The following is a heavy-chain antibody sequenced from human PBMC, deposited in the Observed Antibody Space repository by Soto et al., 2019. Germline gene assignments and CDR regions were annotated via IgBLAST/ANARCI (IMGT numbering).Heavy chain of an antibody. CDR1: GFTFSSYS. CDR2: ITPSSDTI. V-gene: IGHV3-48*02. CDR3: ARDIGSGWYYFDY. Sequence: GGSLRLSCAASGFTFSSYSMNWVRQAPGKGLEWVSYITPSSDTIYYADSVKGRFTISRDNGKNSLYLQMNSLRDEDTAIYYCARDIGSGWYYFDYWGQGNMVTVSS. D-gene: IGHD6-19*01. J-gene: IGHJ4*02.